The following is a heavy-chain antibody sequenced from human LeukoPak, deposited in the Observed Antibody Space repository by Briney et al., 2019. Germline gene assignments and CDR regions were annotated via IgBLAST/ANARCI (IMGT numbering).Heavy chain of an antibody. Sequence: PGGSLRLSCAVSGFTVTSNYMSWVRQAPGKGLEWVSIIYGDDSTYYADSVKGRFTISRDNSKNTVYLQMNSLRPEDTALYYCARRFITGWYLDYWGQGTLVTVSS. CDR3: ARRFITGWYLDY. V-gene: IGHV3-53*01. CDR2: IYGDDST. CDR1: GFTVTSNY. J-gene: IGHJ4*02. D-gene: IGHD6-19*01.